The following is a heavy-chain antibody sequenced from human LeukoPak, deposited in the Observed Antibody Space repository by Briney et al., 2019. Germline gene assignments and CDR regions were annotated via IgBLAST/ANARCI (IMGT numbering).Heavy chain of an antibody. CDR3: TRTPTSYYYDSSGYYLFDY. D-gene: IGHD3-22*01. Sequence: ASVTVSCKASGYIFTAYYIHWLRQAPGQGLEWMGWINPNSGGTSFALNFQGRVTLTRDTSISTVYMELSRLRSDDTAVYYCTRTPTSYYYDSSGYYLFDYWGQGTLVTVSS. CDR2: INPNSGGT. CDR1: GYIFTAYY. V-gene: IGHV1-2*02. J-gene: IGHJ4*02.